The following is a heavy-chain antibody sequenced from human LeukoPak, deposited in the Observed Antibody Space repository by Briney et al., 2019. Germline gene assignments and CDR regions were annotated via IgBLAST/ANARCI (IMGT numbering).Heavy chain of an antibody. D-gene: IGHD5-12*01. CDR2: ITYSGST. J-gene: IGHJ4*02. Sequence: SETLSLTCTVSGGSISSDDSYWSWIRQPPGKGLEWLGHITYSGSTDYSPSLRSRVTMSVDTAKNQFSLKLNSVTAAETAMYFCAKGGVGGYDYFDSWGQGTLVAVSS. CDR1: GGSISSDDSY. CDR3: AKGGVGGYDYFDS. V-gene: IGHV4-30-4*01.